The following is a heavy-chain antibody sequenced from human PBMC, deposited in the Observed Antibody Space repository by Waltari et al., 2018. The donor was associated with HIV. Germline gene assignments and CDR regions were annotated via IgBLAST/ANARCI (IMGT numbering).Heavy chain of an antibody. CDR2: ISDGGVRK. CDR1: GFTFSNYA. D-gene: IGHD2-15*01. Sequence: EVQLLESGGGLVQPGGSLRLSCAASGFTFSNYAMNWVRQAPGEGLGWVQVISDGGVRKNYEDSVKGRFTIPRDNSKDTLYLKRNSLRAEDTAVYYCAKDLLGGGGGDYWGQGTLVTVSS. CDR3: AKDLLGGGGGDY. V-gene: IGHV3-23*01. J-gene: IGHJ4*02.